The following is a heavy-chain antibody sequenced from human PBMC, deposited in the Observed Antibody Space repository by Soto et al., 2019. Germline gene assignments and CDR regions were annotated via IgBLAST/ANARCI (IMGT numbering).Heavy chain of an antibody. J-gene: IGHJ4*02. CDR3: ARDYGSIKSQEFDY. CDR1: GGTISRYA. V-gene: IGHV1-18*01. Sequence: ASVKVSCKASGGTISRYAISWVLQALGQGLEWMGWISVKTGDTDYAQRFQDRVIMTTDTSTSTAYMELRSLRSDDTALYYCARDYGSIKSQEFDYWGQGTLVTVSS. D-gene: IGHD3-10*01. CDR2: ISVKTGDT.